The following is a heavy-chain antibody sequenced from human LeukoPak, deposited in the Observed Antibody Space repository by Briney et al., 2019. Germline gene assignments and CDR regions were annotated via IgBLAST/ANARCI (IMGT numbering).Heavy chain of an antibody. CDR2: IRSKANSYAT. D-gene: IGHD1-26*01. V-gene: IGHV3-73*01. J-gene: IGHJ4*02. Sequence: GGSLRLACAASGFTFSGSAMHWVRQASGKGLEWVGRIRSKANSYATAYAASVKGRFTISRDDSKNTAYLQMNSLKTEDTAVYYCARDSRGSYYVPDDYWGQGTLVTVSS. CDR3: ARDSRGSYYVPDDY. CDR1: GFTFSGSA.